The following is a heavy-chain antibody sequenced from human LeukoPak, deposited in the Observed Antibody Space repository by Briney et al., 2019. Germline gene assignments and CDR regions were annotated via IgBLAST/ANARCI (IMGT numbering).Heavy chain of an antibody. V-gene: IGHV3-21*01. Sequence: GGSLRLSCAASGFTFSSYTMNWVRQAPGKGLEWVSSIRSSGSYIFYADSVKGRFTISRDNAENSLYLQMNSLRVEDTAVYYCARSVGSYYGDLWGQGTLVTVSS. D-gene: IGHD3-22*01. CDR1: GFTFSSYT. CDR2: IRSSGSYI. CDR3: ARSVGSYYGDL. J-gene: IGHJ5*02.